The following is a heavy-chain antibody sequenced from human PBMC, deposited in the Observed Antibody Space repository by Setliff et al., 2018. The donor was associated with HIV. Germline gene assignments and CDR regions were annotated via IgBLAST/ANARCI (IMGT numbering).Heavy chain of an antibody. V-gene: IGHV3-30*04. CDR1: GFTFSSYA. CDR3: ARGLTYTAMGPFDY. D-gene: IGHD5-18*01. CDR2: ISYDGSDE. J-gene: IGHJ4*02. Sequence: GGSLRLSCAASGFTFSSYAMHWVRQAPGKGLEWVAVISYDGSDEYYADSVKGRFTISRDNAKNSLYLQMNSLRAEDTALYYCARGLTYTAMGPFDYWGQGTLVTVSS.